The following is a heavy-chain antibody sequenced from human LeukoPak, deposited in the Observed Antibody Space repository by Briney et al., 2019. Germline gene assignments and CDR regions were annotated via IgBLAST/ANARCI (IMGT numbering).Heavy chain of an antibody. D-gene: IGHD6-13*01. Sequence: SETLSLTCTVSGGSISSYYWSWIRQPPGKGLEWIGYTYYSGSTNYNPSLKSRVTISVDTSKNQFSLKLSSVTAADTAVYYCARVTIAAAGTFWFDPWGQGTLVTVSS. CDR3: ARVTIAAAGTFWFDP. CDR1: GGSISSYY. J-gene: IGHJ5*02. V-gene: IGHV4-59*01. CDR2: TYYSGST.